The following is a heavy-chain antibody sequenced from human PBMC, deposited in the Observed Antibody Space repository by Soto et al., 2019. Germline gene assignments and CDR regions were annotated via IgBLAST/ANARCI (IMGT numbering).Heavy chain of an antibody. CDR1: GFSFRTYA. CDR2: ISSDGRKE. J-gene: IGHJ4*02. Sequence: QEQLVESGGGVVQPGRSLRLSCAASGFSFRTYAMHCVRQAPGKGLEWVAVISSDGRKEFYVDSVKGRFTISRDNSKNTLYLQMNSPRADDTAMYYCARDNGGYWGQGTLVTVSS. D-gene: IGHD2-8*01. V-gene: IGHV3-30*04. CDR3: ARDNGGY.